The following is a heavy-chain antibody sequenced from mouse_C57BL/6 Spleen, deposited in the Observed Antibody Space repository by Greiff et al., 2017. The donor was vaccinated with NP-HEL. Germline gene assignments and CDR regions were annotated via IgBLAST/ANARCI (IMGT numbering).Heavy chain of an antibody. CDR3: ARDGYDGKFAY. CDR1: GFTFSSYA. J-gene: IGHJ3*01. CDR2: ISDGGSYT. D-gene: IGHD2-2*01. V-gene: IGHV5-4*01. Sequence: EVQGVESGGGLVKPGGSLKLSCAASGFTFSSYAMSWVRQTPEKRLEWVATISDGGSYTYYPDNVKGRFTISRDNAKNNLYLQMSHLKSEDTAMYYCARDGYDGKFAYWGQGTLVTVSA.